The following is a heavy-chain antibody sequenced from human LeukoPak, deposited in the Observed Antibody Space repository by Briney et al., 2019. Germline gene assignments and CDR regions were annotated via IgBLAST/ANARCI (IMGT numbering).Heavy chain of an antibody. D-gene: IGHD3-3*01. Sequence: GGSLRLSCAASGLAFSSYAMSWVRQAPGKGLEWVSTISVASNTFYADSVKGRFTISRDNSRNTVYLQMTSLRADDTAVYYRADYGVSGVRNNFYWGQGTLVTVSS. CDR3: ADYGVSGVRNNFY. CDR1: GLAFSSYA. J-gene: IGHJ4*02. CDR2: ISVASNT. V-gene: IGHV3-23*01.